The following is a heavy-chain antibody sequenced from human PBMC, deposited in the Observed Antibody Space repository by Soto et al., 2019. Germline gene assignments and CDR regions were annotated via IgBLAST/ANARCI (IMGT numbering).Heavy chain of an antibody. D-gene: IGHD5-18*01. J-gene: IGHJ4*02. Sequence: QPQLQESGPGLVKPSETLSLTCTVSGASISTSKTYWGWIRQSPGKGLEWIGSIYYSGSTYYNPSLRSRVTTSVETSQHLFALRLSSVPAADRAVYYCARHRTAETPMVNSDFDFWGQGALVTVSS. CDR1: GASISTSKTY. CDR2: IYYSGST. CDR3: ARHRTAETPMVNSDFDF. V-gene: IGHV4-39*01.